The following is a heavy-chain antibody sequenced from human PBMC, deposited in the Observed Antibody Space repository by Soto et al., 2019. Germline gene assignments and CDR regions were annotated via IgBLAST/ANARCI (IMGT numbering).Heavy chain of an antibody. CDR1: GFTFSSHV. CDR2: ISSNGDDT. D-gene: IGHD6-6*01. J-gene: IGHJ4*02. V-gene: IGHV3-64D*06. CDR3: VKTGRFGQLVPSDY. Sequence: PVGSLRLSCSASGFTFSSHVMFWVRQAPGKGLQYVSLISSNGDDTHYADSVKGRFTISRDNSKSTLFLQMTSLRTEDTAVYYCVKTGRFGQLVPSDYWGQGTLVTVSS.